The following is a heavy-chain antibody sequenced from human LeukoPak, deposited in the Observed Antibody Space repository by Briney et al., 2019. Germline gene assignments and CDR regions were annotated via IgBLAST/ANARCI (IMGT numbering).Heavy chain of an antibody. Sequence: PGGSLRLSCVASGVTFSSQSMNWVRQAPGKGLEWVSSISASSTFIYYADSVKGRFTISRDNAKNSLYLQMHSLRAGDTAVYYCAREPWRSYSSSWGAFDIWGQGTTVTVSS. D-gene: IGHD6-13*01. CDR3: AREPWRSYSSSWGAFDI. J-gene: IGHJ3*02. CDR1: GVTFSSQS. V-gene: IGHV3-21*06. CDR2: ISASSTFI.